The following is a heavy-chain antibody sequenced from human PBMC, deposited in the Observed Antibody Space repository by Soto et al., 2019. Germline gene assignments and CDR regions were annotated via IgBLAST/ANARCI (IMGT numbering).Heavy chain of an antibody. J-gene: IGHJ6*02. D-gene: IGHD6-19*01. CDR1: GGTFSTYA. Sequence: SVKVSWKASGGTFSTYAISWVRQAPGQGLEWMGGIIPIFATPSYAQKFQGRVTITADKSTSTAYMELSSLRSEDTAVYYCAREGPVAGNYGMDVWGQGTTVTVSS. V-gene: IGHV1-69*06. CDR2: IIPIFATP. CDR3: AREGPVAGNYGMDV.